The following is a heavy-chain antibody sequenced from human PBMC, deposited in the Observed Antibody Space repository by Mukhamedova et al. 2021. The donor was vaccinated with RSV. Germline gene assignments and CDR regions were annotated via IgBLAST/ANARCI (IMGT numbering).Heavy chain of an antibody. Sequence: TWAGFTFSSYGMHWVRQAPGKGLEWVSFLHYDGGNKYYADSVKGRFTISRDNSKNTLYLQVNSLRAEDTAVVYCANGGNDLFGYWGQG. CDR3: ANGGNDLFGY. V-gene: IGHV3-30*02. CDR1: GFTFSSYG. J-gene: IGHJ4*02. CDR2: LHYDGGNK. D-gene: IGHD1-1*01.